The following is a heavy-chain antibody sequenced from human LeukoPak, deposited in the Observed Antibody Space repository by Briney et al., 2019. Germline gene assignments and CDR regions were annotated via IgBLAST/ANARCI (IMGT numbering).Heavy chain of an antibody. CDR1: GGSISSYY. Sequence: SETLSLTCTASGGSISSYYWSWIRQPPGKGLEWVGYISYSGSANYNPSLKSRVTISVDTSKNQFSLKLSSVTAADTAVYYCARGNGYLFWGQGTLVTVSS. CDR3: ARGNGYLF. J-gene: IGHJ4*02. CDR2: ISYSGSA. V-gene: IGHV4-59*01. D-gene: IGHD5-18*01.